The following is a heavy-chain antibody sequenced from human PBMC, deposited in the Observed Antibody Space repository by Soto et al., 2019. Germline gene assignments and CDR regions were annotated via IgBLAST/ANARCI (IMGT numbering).Heavy chain of an antibody. CDR2: IYYSGST. CDR1: VGSFSSGSYY. V-gene: IGHV4-61*01. J-gene: IGHJ4*02. D-gene: IGHD3-22*01. CDR3: ASTDSSGYYNFDY. Sequence: PSESLSLTCTVPVGSFSSGSYYWSWILQPPGKGLEWIGYIYYSGSTNYNPSLKSRVTISVDTSKNQFSLKLSSVTAADTAVYYCASTDSSGYYNFDYWGQGTLVTVSS.